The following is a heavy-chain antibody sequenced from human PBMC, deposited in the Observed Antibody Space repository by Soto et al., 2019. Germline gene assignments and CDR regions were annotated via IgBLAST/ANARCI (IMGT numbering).Heavy chain of an antibody. J-gene: IGHJ4*02. V-gene: IGHV3-23*01. Sequence: GGSLRLSCAASGFTFSSYAMSWVRQAPGKGLEWVSAISGSGGSTYYADSVKGRFTISRDNSKNTLYLQMISLRAEDTAVYYCAKLTEIVATPEIDYWGQGTLVTVSS. CDR2: ISGSGGST. CDR1: GFTFSSYA. D-gene: IGHD5-12*01. CDR3: AKLTEIVATPEIDY.